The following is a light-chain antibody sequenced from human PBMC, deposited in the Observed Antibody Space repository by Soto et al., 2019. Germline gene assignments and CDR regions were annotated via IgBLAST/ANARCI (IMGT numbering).Light chain of an antibody. CDR1: QSVSNNY. Sequence: EIVLTQSPVTLSLSPAERSTLSCMASQSVSNNYLAWYQQKPGQAPRLLIYGASTRASDIEGRFSGSGSGTDFTLTISRLEPEDFAVYYCQHYVNSPPYTFGQGTKVDI. CDR3: QHYVNSPPYT. V-gene: IGKV3-20*01. CDR2: GAS. J-gene: IGKJ2*01.